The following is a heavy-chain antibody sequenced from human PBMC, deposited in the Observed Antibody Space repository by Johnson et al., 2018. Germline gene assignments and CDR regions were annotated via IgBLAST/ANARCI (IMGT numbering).Heavy chain of an antibody. CDR2: IKQDGREK. V-gene: IGHV3-7*01. CDR1: GFTFSSYW. J-gene: IGHJ1*01. Sequence: VQLVESGGGLVQPGGSLRLSCAASGFTFSSYWMSWVRQAPGKGLEWVANIKQDGREKYYVDSVKGRFTISRDNAKNSLYLQMNSRRAEDTAVYYCARDDLPYYYDSSGYHYFQHWGQGTLVTVSS. CDR3: ARDDLPYYYDSSGYHYFQH. D-gene: IGHD3-22*01.